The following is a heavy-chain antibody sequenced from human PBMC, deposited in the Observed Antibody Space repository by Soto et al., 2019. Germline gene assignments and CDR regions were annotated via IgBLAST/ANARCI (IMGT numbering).Heavy chain of an antibody. D-gene: IGHD3-10*01. CDR3: ARDRLLLWFGEFEL. CDR2: ISYDVSNK. Sequence: GGSLRLSCAASGFTFSSYAMHWVRQAPGKGLEWVAVISYDVSNKYYADSVKGRFTISRDNSKNTLYLQMNSLRAEDTAVYYCARDRLLLWFGEFELWGQGTPVTVSS. V-gene: IGHV3-30-3*01. CDR1: GFTFSSYA. J-gene: IGHJ5*02.